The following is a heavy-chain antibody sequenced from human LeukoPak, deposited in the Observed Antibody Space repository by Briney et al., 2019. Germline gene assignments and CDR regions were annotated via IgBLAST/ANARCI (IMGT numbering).Heavy chain of an antibody. V-gene: IGHV3-21*01. D-gene: IGHD3-22*01. CDR3: ARDYYDSSGYSQLFDY. J-gene: IGHJ4*02. CDR1: GFTFSSYS. Sequence: PGGSLRLSCAASGFTFSSYSMNWVRQAPGKGLEWVASISSSSSYIYYADSVKGRFTISRDNAKNSLYLQMNSLRAEDTAVYYCARDYYDSSGYSQLFDYWGQGNLVTVSS. CDR2: ISSSSSYI.